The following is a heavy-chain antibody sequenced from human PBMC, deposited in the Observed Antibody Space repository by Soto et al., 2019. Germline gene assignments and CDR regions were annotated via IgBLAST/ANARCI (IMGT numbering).Heavy chain of an antibody. V-gene: IGHV4-34*01. J-gene: IGHJ4*02. CDR2: VNHAGAA. Sequence: QVHLQQWGAGLLRPSETLSLTCNVSGGSLTGYFWNWIRQPPGRPMEWIGEVNHAGAATYNPPLRSRVTLSVDTSKNQFSLRLAAVAATDTALYFCARGYFTRQSLDYWDQGALVTVSS. CDR3: ARGYFTRQSLDY. CDR1: GGSLTGYF.